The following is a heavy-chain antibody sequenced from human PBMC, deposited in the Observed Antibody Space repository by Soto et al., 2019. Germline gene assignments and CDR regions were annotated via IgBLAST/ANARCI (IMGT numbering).Heavy chain of an antibody. CDR1: GFTFSSYA. J-gene: IGHJ5*02. CDR3: AKDSDGLWFGELSAAGWFDP. D-gene: IGHD3-10*01. CDR2: ISGSGGST. Sequence: GGSLRLSCAASGFTFSSYAMSWVRQAPGKGLEWVSAISGSGGSTYYADSVKGRFTISRDNSKNTLDLQMNSLRAEDTAVYYCAKDSDGLWFGELSAAGWFDPWGQGTLVTVSS. V-gene: IGHV3-23*01.